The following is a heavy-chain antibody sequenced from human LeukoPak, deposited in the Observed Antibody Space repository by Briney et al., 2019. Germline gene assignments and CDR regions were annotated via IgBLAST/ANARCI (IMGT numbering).Heavy chain of an antibody. D-gene: IGHD5-12*01. CDR3: ARDSYVVATLRHFGY. CDR2: ISAYNGNT. V-gene: IGHV1-18*01. J-gene: IGHJ4*02. CDR1: GYTFTSYG. Sequence: ASVKVSCKASGYTFTSYGISWVRQAPGQGLEWMGWISAYNGNTNYAQKLQGRVTMTTDTSTSTAYMELRSLRSDDTAVYYCARDSYVVATLRHFGYWGQGTLVTVSS.